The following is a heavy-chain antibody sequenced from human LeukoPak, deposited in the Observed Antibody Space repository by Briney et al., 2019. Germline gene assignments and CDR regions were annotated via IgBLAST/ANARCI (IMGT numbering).Heavy chain of an antibody. V-gene: IGHV1-69*13. Sequence: GASVKVSCKASGGTFSSYAISWVRQAPGQGLEWMGGFIPIFGTANYAQKFQGRVTITADESTSTAYMELSSLRSEDTAVYYCARGIVVKPSANWFDPWGQGTPVTVSS. J-gene: IGHJ5*02. D-gene: IGHD2-2*01. CDR1: GGTFSSYA. CDR2: FIPIFGTA. CDR3: ARGIVVKPSANWFDP.